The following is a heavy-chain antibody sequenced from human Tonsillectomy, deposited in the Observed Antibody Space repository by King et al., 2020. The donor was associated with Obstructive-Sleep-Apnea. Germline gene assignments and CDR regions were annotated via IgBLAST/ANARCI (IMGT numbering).Heavy chain of an antibody. CDR3: LTDYGGNSEDY. V-gene: IGHV3-43D*03. CDR2: ISWDGGST. J-gene: IGHJ4*02. CDR1: GFTFDDYA. Sequence: VQLVESGGVVVQPGGSLRLSCAASGFTFDDYAMHWVRQAPGKGLEWVSLISWDGGSTYYADSVKGRFTISRDNSKNSLYLQMNSLRAEDTALYYCLTDYGGNSEDYWGQGTLVTVSS. D-gene: IGHD4-23*01.